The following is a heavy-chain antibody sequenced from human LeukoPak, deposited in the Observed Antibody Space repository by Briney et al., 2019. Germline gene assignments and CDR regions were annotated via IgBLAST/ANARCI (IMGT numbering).Heavy chain of an antibody. CDR1: GGSFSGYY. CDR2: IYYSGST. V-gene: IGHV4-34*01. D-gene: IGHD3-22*01. J-gene: IGHJ4*02. CDR3: ANVYDSSGYYYGY. Sequence: SETLSLTCAVYGGSFSGYYWSWIRQPPGKGLEWIGSIYYSGSTYYNPSLKSRVTISVDTSKNQFSLKLSSVTAADTAVYYRANVYDSSGYYYGYWGQGTLVTVSS.